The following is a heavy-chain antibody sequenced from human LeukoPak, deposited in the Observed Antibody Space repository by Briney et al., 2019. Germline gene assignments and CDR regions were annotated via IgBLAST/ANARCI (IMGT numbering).Heavy chain of an antibody. CDR3: ARDKSSGGLLVTAY. J-gene: IGHJ4*02. Sequence: ASVKVSCKASGYTFTSYGISWVRQAPGQGLEWMGWINTYNGNTNYAQKLQGRVTMTTDTSTTTAYMELRSLSSDDTALYYCARDKSSGGLLVTAYWGQGTLVTVSS. CDR2: INTYNGNT. V-gene: IGHV1-18*01. D-gene: IGHD2-21*02. CDR1: GYTFTSYG.